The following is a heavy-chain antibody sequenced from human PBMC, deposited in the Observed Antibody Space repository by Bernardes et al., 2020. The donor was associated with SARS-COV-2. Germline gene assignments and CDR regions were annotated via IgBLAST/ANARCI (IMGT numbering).Heavy chain of an antibody. J-gene: IGHJ4*02. V-gene: IGHV1-18*01. Sequence: ASVKDSCKTSGYTFTAYVIIWVRQAPGQGLESMGWISAYNGYTNYAQNFQGRVTMTTDTSTSTAYMELRSLRSDDTAVYYCARALISDCSGGSCYPDYGDYFDYWGQGTLLTVSS. CDR2: ISAYNGYT. CDR3: ARALISDCSGGSCYPDYGDYFDY. CDR1: GYTFTAYV. D-gene: IGHD2-15*01.